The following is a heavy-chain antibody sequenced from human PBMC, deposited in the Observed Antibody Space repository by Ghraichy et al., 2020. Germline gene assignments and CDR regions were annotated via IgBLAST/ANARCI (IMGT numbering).Heavy chain of an antibody. J-gene: IGHJ4*02. CDR1: GFTFSSYA. V-gene: IGHV3-23*01. CDR3: AKETYDSSGYSYKYFDY. Sequence: WGSLRLSCTASGFTFSSYAMNWVRQAPGKGLEWVSSISGSGGSTYYADSVKGRFTISRDNSWNTLYLQMNSPRAEDTAVYYCAKETYDSSGYSYKYFDYWGQGTLVTVSS. CDR2: ISGSGGST. D-gene: IGHD3-22*01.